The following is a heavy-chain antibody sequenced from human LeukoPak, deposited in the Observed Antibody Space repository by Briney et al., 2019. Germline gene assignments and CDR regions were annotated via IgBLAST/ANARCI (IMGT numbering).Heavy chain of an antibody. Sequence: ASVKVSCKASGYTFTSYCMHWVRQAPGQGPEWMGIINPSGGSTSYAQKFQGRVTMTRDTSTSTVYMELSSLRSEDTAVYYCARGPLIYDSSGYDRDYWGQGTLVTVSS. CDR3: ARGPLIYDSSGYDRDY. CDR1: GYTFTSYC. D-gene: IGHD3-22*01. CDR2: INPSGGST. J-gene: IGHJ4*02. V-gene: IGHV1-46*01.